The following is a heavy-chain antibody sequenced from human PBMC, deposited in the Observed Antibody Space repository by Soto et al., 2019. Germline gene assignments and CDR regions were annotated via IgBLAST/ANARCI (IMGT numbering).Heavy chain of an antibody. CDR2: IYPGDSDT. J-gene: IGHJ3*02. Sequence: GESLKISCKGSGYRFANYWIGWVRQMPGKGLEWMGIIYPGDSDTRYSPSFQGQVTISADKSISTAYLQWSSLKASDTAMYYCARQGSSSSYAFDIWGQGTMVTVSS. CDR1: GYRFANYW. V-gene: IGHV5-51*01. D-gene: IGHD6-6*01. CDR3: ARQGSSSSYAFDI.